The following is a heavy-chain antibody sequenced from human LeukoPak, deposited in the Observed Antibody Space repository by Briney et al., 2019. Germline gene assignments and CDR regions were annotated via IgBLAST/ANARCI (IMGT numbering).Heavy chain of an antibody. J-gene: IGHJ6*03. Sequence: GGSLRLSCAASGFTFSSYAMSWVRQAPGKGLEWVSAISGSGGSTYYADSVKGRFTISRDSSKNILYLQMNSLRAEDTAVYYCAKDRCSNGVGCYYYYMDVWGKGTTVTISS. CDR3: AKDRCSNGVGCYYYYMDV. CDR1: GFTFSSYA. D-gene: IGHD2-8*01. CDR2: ISGSGGST. V-gene: IGHV3-23*01.